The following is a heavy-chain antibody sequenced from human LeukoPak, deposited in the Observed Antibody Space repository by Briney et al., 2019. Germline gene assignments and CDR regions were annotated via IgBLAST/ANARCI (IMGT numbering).Heavy chain of an antibody. CDR3: GRRRYYDGSGYLD. D-gene: IGHD3-22*01. Sequence: SETLSLTCLVSGDSIRSSNYYWDWIRQPPGKGLEWIGSIYYSGRTYYNSSLKSRVSMSVDTTKNQFSLRLTSMIAADTAVYYCGRRRYYDGSGYLDWGQGTLVIVS. CDR2: IYYSGRT. J-gene: IGHJ1*01. V-gene: IGHV4-39*01. CDR1: GDSIRSSNYY.